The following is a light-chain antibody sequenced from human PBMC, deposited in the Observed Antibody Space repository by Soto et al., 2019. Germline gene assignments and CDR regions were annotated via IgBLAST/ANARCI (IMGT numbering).Light chain of an antibody. Sequence: EIVMTQSPATLSVSPGERATLSCRASQSVSNNLAWYQLKPGQTPKLLIYVASTRATGIPARFSGSGSGTDFTLTISSLQSVDFSVYYCQQYNVWPLTFGGGTEVEFK. CDR2: VAS. CDR1: QSVSNN. J-gene: IGKJ4*01. CDR3: QQYNVWPLT. V-gene: IGKV3-15*01.